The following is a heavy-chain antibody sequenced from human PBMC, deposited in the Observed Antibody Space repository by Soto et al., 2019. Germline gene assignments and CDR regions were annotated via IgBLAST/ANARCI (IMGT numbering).Heavy chain of an antibody. D-gene: IGHD1-1*01. CDR1: GSTFSSYA. CDR3: AREETGTFDR. CDR2: IWYDGSNE. J-gene: IGHJ4*02. V-gene: IGHV3-33*01. Sequence: QVQLVESGGGVAQPGRSLRLSCAGSGSTFSSYAMHWVRQAPGKGLEWVAVIWYDGSNEDYADSVKGRFTISRDNSKNTLFLLMNSLRVEDTAVYYCAREETGTFDRWGQGTLVTVSS.